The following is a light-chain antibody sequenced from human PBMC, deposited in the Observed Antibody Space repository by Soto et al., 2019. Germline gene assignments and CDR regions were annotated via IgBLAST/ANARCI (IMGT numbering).Light chain of an antibody. CDR3: CSSGGSPTYV. CDR2: EVN. Sequence: QSALSQPASVSVSPGQSITISCTGTSSNVGSYKLVSWYQQHPGKAPKLMIFEVNKRPSGVSNRFSGSKSVNTASLTISGLKVEDEADYYCCSSGGSPTYVFGTGTKVTVL. J-gene: IGLJ1*01. CDR1: SSNVGSYKL. V-gene: IGLV2-23*02.